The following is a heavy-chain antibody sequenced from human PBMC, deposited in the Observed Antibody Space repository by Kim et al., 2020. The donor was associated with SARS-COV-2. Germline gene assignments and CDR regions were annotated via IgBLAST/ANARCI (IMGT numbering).Heavy chain of an antibody. CDR3: ARRPPPGSGSYDYYFDY. CDR2: INPRGFDT. J-gene: IGHJ4*02. CDR1: GYSFTNYW. D-gene: IGHD1-26*01. Sequence: GESLKISCKGSGYSFTNYWIGWVRQMPGKGLEWMGVINPRGFDTSYSPSFQGQVTISADKSISTAYLQWNSLKASDTGIYYFARRPPPGSGSYDYYFDYWGQGTLVTVS. V-gene: IGHV5-51*01.